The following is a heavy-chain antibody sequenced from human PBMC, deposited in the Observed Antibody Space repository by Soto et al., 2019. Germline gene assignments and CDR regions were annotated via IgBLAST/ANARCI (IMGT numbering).Heavy chain of an antibody. D-gene: IGHD4-17*01. V-gene: IGHV4-59*01. Sequence: SETLSLTCTVSGGSISSYYWSWIRQPPGKGPEWIGYIYYSGSTNYNPSLKSRVTISVDTSKNQFSLKLSSVTAADTAVYYCARNYGDPIEYFQHWGQGTLVTVSS. J-gene: IGHJ1*01. CDR1: GGSISSYY. CDR2: IYYSGST. CDR3: ARNYGDPIEYFQH.